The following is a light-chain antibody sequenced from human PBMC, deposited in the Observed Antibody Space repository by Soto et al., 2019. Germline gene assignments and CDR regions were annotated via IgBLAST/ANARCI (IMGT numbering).Light chain of an antibody. V-gene: IGLV1-40*01. J-gene: IGLJ2*01. Sequence: QSVLTQPPSVSGAPGQRVTISCTGSSSNIGAGYDVHWYQQLPGTAPKLLIYGNSNRPSELPDRFSGSKSGTSASLAITGLQAEDDADYYCQSYDSSLSGYVVFGGGTKLTVL. CDR1: SSNIGAGYD. CDR2: GNS. CDR3: QSYDSSLSGYVV.